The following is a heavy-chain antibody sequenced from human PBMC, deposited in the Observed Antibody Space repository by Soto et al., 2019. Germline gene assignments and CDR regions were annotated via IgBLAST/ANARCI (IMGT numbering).Heavy chain of an antibody. J-gene: IGHJ4*02. D-gene: IGHD3-10*01. V-gene: IGHV4-39*01. CDR1: GGAISSSSYY. CDR3: ATLWGQD. Sequence: QLQLQEAGPGLVKTSETLSLTSTVSGGAISSSSYYWGWIPQPPGKGLEWIGRIYYSGSTNYNPSLKSRDTISVDTSKNQFSLKLSSVTAAGTAAYYCATLWGQDWGQGTLVTGSS. CDR2: IYYSGST.